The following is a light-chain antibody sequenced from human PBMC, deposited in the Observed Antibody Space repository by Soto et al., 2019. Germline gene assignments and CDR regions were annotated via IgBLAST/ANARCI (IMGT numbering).Light chain of an antibody. Sequence: ETLLTQSPTTLSVSPGETATLSCRASQSVSNSLAWYRQRPGQPPSLLIYATSTRATGVPARFTGSGSGTEFTLTISGLQSEDVAVYYCHQYYDWPPWRFGQGTKGDTK. V-gene: IGKV3-15*01. J-gene: IGKJ1*01. CDR3: HQYYDWPPWR. CDR1: QSVSNS. CDR2: ATS.